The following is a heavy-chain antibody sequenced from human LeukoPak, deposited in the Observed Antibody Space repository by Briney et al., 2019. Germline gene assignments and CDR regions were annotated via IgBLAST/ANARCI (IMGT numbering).Heavy chain of an antibody. J-gene: IGHJ4*02. CDR1: GFTFSIYA. V-gene: IGHV3-23*01. Sequence: AGGSLRLSCAVSGFTFSIYAMSWVRQAPGKGLEWVSIISGSGDVTYYVDSVKGRFTISRDNSKNTLYLQMNGLRAEDTAVYYCAKGGFYDSIIHYGGENYGGQGTLVTVSS. D-gene: IGHD3-22*01. CDR3: AKGGFYDSIIHYGGENY. CDR2: ISGSGDVT.